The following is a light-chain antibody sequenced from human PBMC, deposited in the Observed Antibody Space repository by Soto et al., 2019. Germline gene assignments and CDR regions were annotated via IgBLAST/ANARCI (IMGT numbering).Light chain of an antibody. CDR2: DAS. CDR1: QSIGRS. Sequence: EVVLTQSPATLSLSLGERATLSCRASQSIGRSLAWYQQRPGQAPSLLISDASNRATGIPARFSGSGSGTDFSLTISRLEPEDFAVYYCQHRYSWPLTFGGGTKVEIK. CDR3: QHRYSWPLT. J-gene: IGKJ4*01. V-gene: IGKV3-11*01.